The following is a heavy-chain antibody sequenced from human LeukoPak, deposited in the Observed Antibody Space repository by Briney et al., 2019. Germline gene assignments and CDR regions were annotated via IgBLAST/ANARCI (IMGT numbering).Heavy chain of an antibody. CDR3: ARDRVVGAEKYFDY. D-gene: IGHD1-26*01. CDR2: ISSRDSTI. Sequence: GGSLRLSCAASGFTFSDYYMSWIRQAPGKGLEWVSYISSRDSTIYYADFVKGRFTISRDNAKNSLYLQMNSLRAEDTAVYYCARDRVVGAEKYFDYWGQGTLVTVSS. CDR1: GFTFSDYY. J-gene: IGHJ4*02. V-gene: IGHV3-11*04.